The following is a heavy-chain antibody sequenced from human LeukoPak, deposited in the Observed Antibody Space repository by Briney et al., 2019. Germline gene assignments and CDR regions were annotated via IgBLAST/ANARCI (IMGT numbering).Heavy chain of an antibody. D-gene: IGHD6-13*01. V-gene: IGHV1-8*01. CDR3: ARGGYSSSWYYYYYYYMDV. CDR1: GYTFTSYD. J-gene: IGHJ6*03. CDR2: MNPNSGNT. Sequence: VASVKVSCKAPGYTFTSYDINWVRQATGQGLEWMGWMNPNSGNTGYAQKFQGRVTMTRNTSISTAYMELSSLRSEDTAVYYCARGGYSSSWYYYYYYYMDVWGKGTTVTVSS.